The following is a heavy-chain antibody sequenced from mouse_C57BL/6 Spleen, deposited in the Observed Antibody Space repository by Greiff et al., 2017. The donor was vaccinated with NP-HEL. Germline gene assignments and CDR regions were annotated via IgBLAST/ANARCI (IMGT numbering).Heavy chain of an antibody. J-gene: IGHJ2*01. CDR3: ARHYDGYHGYCDY. Sequence: EVQRVESGGGLVKPGGSLKLPCAASGFTFSDYGMHWVRQAPEKGLEWVAYISSGSSTIYYADTVKGRFTISRDNAKNTLFLQMTSLRSEDTAMYYCARHYDGYHGYCDYLGQGTTLTVSS. V-gene: IGHV5-17*01. CDR1: GFTFSDYG. D-gene: IGHD2-3*01. CDR2: ISSGSSTI.